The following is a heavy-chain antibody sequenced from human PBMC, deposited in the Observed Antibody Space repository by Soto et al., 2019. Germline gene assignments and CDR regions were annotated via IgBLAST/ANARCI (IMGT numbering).Heavy chain of an antibody. Sequence: PGGSLRLSCAASGFTFSSYSMNWVRQAPGKGLEWVSSISSSSSYIYYADSVKGRFTISRDNAKNSLYLQMNSLRAEDTAVYYCARDDGRSFLEYFDYWGQGTLVTVSS. V-gene: IGHV3-21*01. CDR1: GFTFSSYS. CDR2: ISSSSSYI. J-gene: IGHJ4*02. CDR3: ARDDGRSFLEYFDY. D-gene: IGHD2-15*01.